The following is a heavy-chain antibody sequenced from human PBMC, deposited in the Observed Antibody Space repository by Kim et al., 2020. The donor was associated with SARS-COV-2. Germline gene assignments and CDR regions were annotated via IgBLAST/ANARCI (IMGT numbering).Heavy chain of an antibody. Sequence: PSLKSRVTTSVDTSKNQFSLKLSSVTAADTAVYYCARLYGVAPGGNFDYWGQGTLVTVSS. CDR3: ARLYGVAPGGNFDY. V-gene: IGHV4-31*02. D-gene: IGHD2-15*01. J-gene: IGHJ4*02.